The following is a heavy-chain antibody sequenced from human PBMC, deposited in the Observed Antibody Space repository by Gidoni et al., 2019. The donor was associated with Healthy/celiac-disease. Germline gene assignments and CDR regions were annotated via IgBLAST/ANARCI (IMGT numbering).Heavy chain of an antibody. CDR3: ALIGVVIVWAQTDTPKGSIGRNDY. Sequence: QVQLEQSGAEVKKPGASVKVSCKASGYTFPGYYLHWVRQAPGQGLEWMGWINPNSGGTNYAQKFQGRVTMTRDTSISTAYMELSRLRSDDTAVYYCALIGVVIVWAQTDTPKGSIGRNDYWGQGTLVTVSS. CDR2: INPNSGGT. CDR1: GYTFPGYY. D-gene: IGHD3-3*01. V-gene: IGHV1-2*02. J-gene: IGHJ4*02.